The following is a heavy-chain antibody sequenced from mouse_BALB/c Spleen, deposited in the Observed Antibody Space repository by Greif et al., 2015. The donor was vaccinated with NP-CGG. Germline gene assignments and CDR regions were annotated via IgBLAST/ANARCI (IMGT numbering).Heavy chain of an antibody. D-gene: IGHD2-4*01. CDR3: ARPYYDHDGGDAMDY. V-gene: IGHV7-3*02. CDR1: GFTFTDHY. CDR2: IRNKANGYTT. J-gene: IGHJ4*01. Sequence: DVKLVESGGGLVQPGGSLRLSCATSGFTFTDHYMSWVRQPPGKALEWLGFIRNKANGYTTEYSASVKGRFTISRDNSQSILYLQMNTLRAEDSATYYCARPYYDHDGGDAMDYWGQGTSVTVSS.